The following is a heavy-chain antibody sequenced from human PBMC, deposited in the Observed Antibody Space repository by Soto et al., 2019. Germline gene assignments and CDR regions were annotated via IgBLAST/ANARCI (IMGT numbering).Heavy chain of an antibody. J-gene: IGHJ6*03. D-gene: IGHD2-15*01. Sequence: QVQLVQSGAEVKKPGSSVKVSCKASGGTFSSYTISWVRQAPGQGLEWMGRIIPILGIANYAQKFQGRVTITADKSTSTAYMELSSLRSEDTAVYYCARAVGGGPDYYYYYMDVWGKGTTVTVSS. CDR1: GGTFSSYT. CDR2: IIPILGIA. V-gene: IGHV1-69*02. CDR3: ARAVGGGPDYYYYYMDV.